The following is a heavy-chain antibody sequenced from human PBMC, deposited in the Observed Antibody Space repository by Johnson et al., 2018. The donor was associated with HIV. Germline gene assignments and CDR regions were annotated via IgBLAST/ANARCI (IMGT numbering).Heavy chain of an antibody. CDR1: GFTFSDYY. V-gene: IGHV3-11*01. Sequence: QVQLVESGGGLVQPGGSLRLSCAASGFTFSDYYMSWIRQAPGKGLEWVSYISSSGSTIYYADSVKGRFIISRDNSKNTLYLQMNSLRAEDTAVYYCARDMASGAFDIWGQGTMVTVSS. D-gene: IGHD1-1*01. CDR3: ARDMASGAFDI. CDR2: ISSSGSTI. J-gene: IGHJ3*02.